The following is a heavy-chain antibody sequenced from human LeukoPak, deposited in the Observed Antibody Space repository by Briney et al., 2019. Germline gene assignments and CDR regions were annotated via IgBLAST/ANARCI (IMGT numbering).Heavy chain of an antibody. J-gene: IGHJ4*02. CDR2: ISGSGGNT. Sequence: GGSLRLSCAASGFTFSSYAMSWVRQAPGKGLEWVSGISGSGGNTYYADSVQGRFTMSRDNSMNTLYLQMNSLRAEDTAVYYCAKDRSTQYYFDFRGQGTLVTVSS. D-gene: IGHD6-19*01. CDR1: GFTFSSYA. CDR3: AKDRSTQYYFDF. V-gene: IGHV3-23*01.